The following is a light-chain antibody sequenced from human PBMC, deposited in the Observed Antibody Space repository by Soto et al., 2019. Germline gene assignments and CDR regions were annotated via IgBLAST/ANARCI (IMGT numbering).Light chain of an antibody. V-gene: IGKV3-15*01. CDR1: QSVRIN. Sequence: EIVLTQSGATVSVSPGERATLSCRASQSVRINVAWYQQKNGQAPRLLVYGASTRASGIPDRFSGSGSGTEFTLTISSLQSEDFAVYYCQEYSKWPSRTFGPGTKVDIK. CDR2: GAS. CDR3: QEYSKWPSRT. J-gene: IGKJ1*01.